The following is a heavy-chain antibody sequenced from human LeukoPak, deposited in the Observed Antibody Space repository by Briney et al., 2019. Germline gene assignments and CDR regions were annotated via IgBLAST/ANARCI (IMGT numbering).Heavy chain of an antibody. CDR1: GFTFSSYA. CDR2: ISGSGGST. CDR3: AKDIYPLHYYDSSGYYSY. D-gene: IGHD3-22*01. Sequence: GGSLRLSCAASGFTFSSYAMSWVRQAPGKGLEWVSAISGSGGSTYYADSVKGRFTISSDNSKNTLYLQMNSLRAEDTAVYYCAKDIYPLHYYDSSGYYSYWGQGTLVTVSS. V-gene: IGHV3-23*01. J-gene: IGHJ4*02.